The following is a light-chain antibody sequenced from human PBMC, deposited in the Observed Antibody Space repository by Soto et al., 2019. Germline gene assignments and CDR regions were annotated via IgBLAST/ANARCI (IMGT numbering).Light chain of an antibody. CDR1: QSVSSN. J-gene: IGKJ2*01. CDR3: QQYSKWPPFT. CDR2: GAS. V-gene: IGKV3-15*01. Sequence: EIVMTQSPVTLSVSPGERATLSCRASQSVSSNLAWYQQKPGQAPRLLIYGASTRATGIPARFSGSGSGTEFTLTISSLQSEDSAVYSCQQYSKWPPFTFGQGTKLEIK.